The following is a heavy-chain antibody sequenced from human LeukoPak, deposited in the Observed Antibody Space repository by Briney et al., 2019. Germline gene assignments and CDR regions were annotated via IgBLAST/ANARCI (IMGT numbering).Heavy chain of an antibody. J-gene: IGHJ6*02. D-gene: IGHD3-22*01. CDR3: ARDQLYYYDSSGYSYYYYGMDV. CDR1: GGSITTYY. V-gene: IGHV4-59*01. CDR2: IHYTGST. Sequence: SETLSLTCTVSGGSITTYYWAWIRQTPGKGLEWIGYIHYTGSTNYNPSLKSRVTISVDTSKNQFSLKLSSVTAADTAVYYCARDQLYYYDSSGYSYYYYGMDVWGQGTTVTVSS.